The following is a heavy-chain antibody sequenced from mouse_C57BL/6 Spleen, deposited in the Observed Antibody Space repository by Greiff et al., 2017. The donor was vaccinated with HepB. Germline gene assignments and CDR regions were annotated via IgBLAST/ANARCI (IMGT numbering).Heavy chain of an antibody. V-gene: IGHV3-6*01. D-gene: IGHD1-1*01. CDR1: GYSITSGYY. J-gene: IGHJ2*01. CDR2: ISYDGSN. CDR3: ARGGSTVGHY. Sequence: EVQLVESGPGLVKPSQSLSLTCSVTGYSITSGYYWNWIRQFPGNKLEWMGYISYDGSNNYNPSLKNRISITRDTSKNQFFLKLNSVTTEDTATYYCARGGSTVGHYWGQGTTLTVSS.